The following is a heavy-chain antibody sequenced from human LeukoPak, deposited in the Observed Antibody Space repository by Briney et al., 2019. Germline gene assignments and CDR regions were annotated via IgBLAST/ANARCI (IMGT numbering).Heavy chain of an antibody. CDR1: GGSISSSSYY. V-gene: IGHV4-39*07. Sequence: PSETLSLTCTVSGGSISSSSYYWGWIRQPPGKGLEWIGSIYYSGSTYYNPSLKSRVTISVDTSKNQFSLKLSFVTAADTAVYYCARDGGEGGSWHDYWGQGTLVTVSS. J-gene: IGHJ4*02. D-gene: IGHD6-13*01. CDR3: ARDGGEGGSWHDY. CDR2: IYYSGST.